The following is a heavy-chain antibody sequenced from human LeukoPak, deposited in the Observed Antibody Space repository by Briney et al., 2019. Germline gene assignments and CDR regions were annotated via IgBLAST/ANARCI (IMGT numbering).Heavy chain of an antibody. CDR1: GGSISSGGYC. CDR3: ASGMLYGDYPEGFDY. J-gene: IGHJ4*02. D-gene: IGHD4-17*01. Sequence: SETLSLTCTVSGGSISSGGYCWCWIRQHPGKGLEWIGYIYYSGSTYYNPSLKSRVTISVDTSKNQFSLKLSSVTAADTAVYYCASGMLYGDYPEGFDYWGQGTLVTVSS. V-gene: IGHV4-31*03. CDR2: IYYSGST.